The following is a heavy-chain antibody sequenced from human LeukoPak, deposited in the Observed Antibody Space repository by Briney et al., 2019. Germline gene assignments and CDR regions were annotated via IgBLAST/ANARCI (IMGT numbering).Heavy chain of an antibody. Sequence: SETLSLTCAVYGGSFSGYYWSWIRQPPGEGLEWIGEINHSGSTNYNPSLKSRVTISVDTSKNQFSLKLSSVTAADTAVYYCARGRGITMVRGSGSRNNWFDPWGQGTLVTVSS. CDR1: GGSFSGYY. J-gene: IGHJ5*02. CDR3: ARGRGITMVRGSGSRNNWFDP. V-gene: IGHV4-34*01. CDR2: INHSGST. D-gene: IGHD3-10*01.